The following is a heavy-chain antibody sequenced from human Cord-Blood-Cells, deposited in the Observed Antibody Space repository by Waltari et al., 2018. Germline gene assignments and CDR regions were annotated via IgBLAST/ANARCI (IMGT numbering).Heavy chain of an antibody. CDR1: GGTFSSYA. V-gene: IGHV1-69*06. D-gene: IGHD2-15*01. CDR3: SRDLGSSFDY. Sequence: QVQLVQSGAEVKKPGSSVKVSCKASGGTFSSYAIGWVRQAPGQGLEWMGGIIPIFGTANYAQNFQGRVTITADKSTSTAYMELGRRRSEDTAVYYCSRDLGSSFDYWGQGTLVTVSS. J-gene: IGHJ4*02. CDR2: IIPIFGTA.